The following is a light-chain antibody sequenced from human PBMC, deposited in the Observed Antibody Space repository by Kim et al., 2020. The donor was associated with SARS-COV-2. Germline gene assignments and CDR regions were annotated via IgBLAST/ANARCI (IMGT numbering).Light chain of an antibody. J-gene: IGLJ3*02. CDR1: SSDIGTYNF. V-gene: IGLV2-14*03. Sequence: GQSTTISCTVTSSDIGTYNFVSWYQQHPGKAPKLMIYDVSKRPSGISSRFSGSKSGNTASLTISGLQAEDEADYYCSSYTRSSSFGFGGGTQLTVL. CDR3: SSYTRSSSFG. CDR2: DVS.